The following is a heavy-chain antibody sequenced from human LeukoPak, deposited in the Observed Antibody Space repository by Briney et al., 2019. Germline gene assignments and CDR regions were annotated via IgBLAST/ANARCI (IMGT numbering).Heavy chain of an antibody. Sequence: GGSLRLSCAASGFTLTSYAFHCVRQAPGKGLEWVTVISHDDKNRYYADSVKGRFTISRDNSKNTVYLQMNSLRVEDTAVYFCVRDRDTSGWLYWGQGTLVTVSS. CDR3: VRDRDTSGWLY. J-gene: IGHJ4*02. CDR1: GFTLTSYA. V-gene: IGHV3-30*04. D-gene: IGHD6-19*01. CDR2: ISHDDKNR.